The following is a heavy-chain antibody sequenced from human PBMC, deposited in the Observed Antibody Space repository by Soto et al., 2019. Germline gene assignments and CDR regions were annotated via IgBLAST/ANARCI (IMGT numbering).Heavy chain of an antibody. CDR1: GGTYSSYA. CDR2: IIPIFGTA. CDR3: ARRQPDYCDSSGYDLYFDY. J-gene: IGHJ4*02. D-gene: IGHD3-22*01. Sequence: GASVKVSCKASGGTYSSYASSWVLHAPGQGLEWMGGIIPIFGTANSAQKFKSRVTITTDETTSTAYMELSSVRSEDTAVYYCARRQPDYCDSSGYDLYFDYWGQGTLVTVSS. V-gene: IGHV1-69*05.